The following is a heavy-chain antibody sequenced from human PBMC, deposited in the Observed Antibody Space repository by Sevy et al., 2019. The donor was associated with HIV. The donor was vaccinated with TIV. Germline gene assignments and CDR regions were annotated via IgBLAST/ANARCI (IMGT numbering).Heavy chain of an antibody. V-gene: IGHV3-30*18. CDR2: ISNDGSDK. CDR1: GFTFSRYG. D-gene: IGHD6-13*01. CDR3: ANSRGRYEGSSWLYYYYIMDV. Sequence: GGSLRLSCAAAGFTFSRYGMHWARQAPGKGLEWVALISNDGSDKEYAESVKGRFTVSRDNSKDTVYLQMNSLRPDDTAVYYCANSRGRYEGSSWLYYYYIMDVWGQGTTVTVSS. J-gene: IGHJ6*02.